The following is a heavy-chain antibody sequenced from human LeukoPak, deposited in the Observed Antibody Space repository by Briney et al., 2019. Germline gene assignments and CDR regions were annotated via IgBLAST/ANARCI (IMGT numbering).Heavy chain of an antibody. D-gene: IGHD3-10*01. V-gene: IGHV3-11*03. CDR3: ARFYGSGSWNDAFDI. J-gene: IGHJ3*02. CDR1: GLTFSDYY. Sequence: KPGGSLRLSCAASGLTFSDYYMSWIRQAPGKGLEWVSYISTGSTYTNYADSVKGRFTISRDNAKNSLYLQMNSLRVEDTAVFYCARFYGSGSWNDAFDIWGQGTMVTVSS. CDR2: ISTGSTYT.